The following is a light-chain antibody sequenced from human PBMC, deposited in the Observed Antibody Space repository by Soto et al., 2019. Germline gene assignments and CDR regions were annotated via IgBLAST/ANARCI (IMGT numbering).Light chain of an antibody. V-gene: IGKV1-5*01. Sequence: DRVTITCLASQSISSWLAWYQQKPGKAPKLLIFDAFSLESGVPSRFSGSRSGTEFSLTISSLQPDDYATYYCQQYNSYSPLTFGGGTKVDIK. J-gene: IGKJ4*01. CDR2: DAF. CDR1: QSISSW. CDR3: QQYNSYSPLT.